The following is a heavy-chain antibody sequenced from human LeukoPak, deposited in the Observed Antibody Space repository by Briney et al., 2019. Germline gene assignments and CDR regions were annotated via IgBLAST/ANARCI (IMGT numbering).Heavy chain of an antibody. V-gene: IGHV3-53*01. CDR3: ARNPFYDSSGYYDY. CDR1: GFAVSSNY. CDR2: IYSGGST. Sequence: GSLRLSCAASGFAVSSNYMSWVRQAPGKGLEWVSVIYSGGSTYYADSVKGRFTISRDNSKNTLYLQMNSLRAEDTAVYYCARNPFYDSSGYYDYWGQGTLVTVSS. J-gene: IGHJ4*02. D-gene: IGHD3-22*01.